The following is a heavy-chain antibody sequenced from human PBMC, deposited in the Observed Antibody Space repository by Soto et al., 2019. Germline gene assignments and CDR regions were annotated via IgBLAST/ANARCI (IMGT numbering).Heavy chain of an antibody. CDR3: ASLVAAPSSFSSYYYGMDV. CDR1: GFTFRSYT. Sequence: GSLRLSCAASGFTFRSYTMDWVRQAPGKGLEWVSSISSSSSDIYYADSVKGRFTVSRDNAKNSLYLQMNSLRAEDTAVYYCASLVAAPSSFSSYYYGMDVWGQGTTVTVSS. D-gene: IGHD6-6*01. V-gene: IGHV3-21*01. J-gene: IGHJ6*02. CDR2: ISSSSSDI.